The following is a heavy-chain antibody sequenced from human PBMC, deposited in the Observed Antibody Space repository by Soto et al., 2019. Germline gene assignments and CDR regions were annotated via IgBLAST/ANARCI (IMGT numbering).Heavy chain of an antibody. D-gene: IGHD2-2*02. CDR3: ARDHTVVPAAIPSNWFDP. CDR1: GYTFTSYY. V-gene: IGHV1-46*03. J-gene: IGHJ5*02. CDR2: INPSGGST. Sequence: GASVKVSCKASGYTFTSYYMHWVRQAPGQGLEWMGIINPSGGSTSYAQKFQGRVTMTRDTSTSTVYMELSSLRSEDTAVYYCARDHTVVPAAIPSNWFDPWGRGTLVTVSS.